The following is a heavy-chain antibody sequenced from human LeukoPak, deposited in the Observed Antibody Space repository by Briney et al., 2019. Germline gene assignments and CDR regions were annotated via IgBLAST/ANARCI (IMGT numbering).Heavy chain of an antibody. D-gene: IGHD2-15*01. V-gene: IGHV3-33*02. CDR2: IGSEGSPR. CDR3: ARNCRGDTCHTEGLDL. J-gene: IGHJ4*02. Sequence: IGSEGSPRFYADSVKGRFTISRDTSTNTLFLQMDSLRVEDTAKYYCARNCRGDTCHTEGLDLWGQGTLVTVSS.